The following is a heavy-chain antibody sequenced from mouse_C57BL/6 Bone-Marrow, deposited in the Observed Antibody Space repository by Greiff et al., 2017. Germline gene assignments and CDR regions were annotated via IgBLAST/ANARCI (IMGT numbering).Heavy chain of an antibody. CDR2: IDPENGDT. J-gene: IGHJ4*01. CDR3: SLYYDYGYAMDY. CDR1: GFNFKDYY. D-gene: IGHD2-4*01. V-gene: IGHV14-4*01. Sequence: EVQLQQSGAELVRPGASVKLSCTASGFNFKDYYMHWVKQRPEQGLEWIGWIDPENGDTEYASKFQGKATLTADTSSSTAYLQLSSLTSEDTAVYYCSLYYDYGYAMDYWGQGTSVTVSS.